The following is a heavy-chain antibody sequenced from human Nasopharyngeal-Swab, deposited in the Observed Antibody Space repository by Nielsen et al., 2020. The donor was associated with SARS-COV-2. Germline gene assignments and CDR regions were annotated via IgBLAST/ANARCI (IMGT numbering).Heavy chain of an antibody. CDR2: INHSGST. V-gene: IGHV4-34*01. J-gene: IGHJ4*02. CDR3: ARVGRQIGYCSGGSCSRWGRYDY. D-gene: IGHD2-15*01. Sequence: RQAPGKGLEWIGEINHSGSTHYNPSLKSRVTISVDTSKNQFSLKLSSVTAADTAVYYCARVGRQIGYCSGGSCSRWGRYDYWGQGTLVTVSS.